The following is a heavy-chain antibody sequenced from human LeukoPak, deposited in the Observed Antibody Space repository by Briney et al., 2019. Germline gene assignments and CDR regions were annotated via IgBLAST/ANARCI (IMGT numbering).Heavy chain of an antibody. Sequence: ASVKVSCKVSGYTLTELSMHWVRQAPGKGLEWMGGIIPIFGTANYAQKFQGRVTITTDESTSTAYMELSSLRSEDTAVYYCARAYYYDSSGYFDYWGQGTLVTVSS. D-gene: IGHD3-22*01. J-gene: IGHJ4*02. CDR1: GYTLTELS. CDR3: ARAYYYDSSGYFDY. CDR2: IIPIFGTA. V-gene: IGHV1-69*05.